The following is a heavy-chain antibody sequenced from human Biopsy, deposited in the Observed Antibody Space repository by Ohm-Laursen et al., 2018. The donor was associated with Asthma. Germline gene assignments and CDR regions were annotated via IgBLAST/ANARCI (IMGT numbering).Heavy chain of an antibody. CDR1: GGSISSGGYY. V-gene: IGHV4-31*03. J-gene: IGHJ6*02. Sequence: TLSLTCPVSGGSISSGGYYWSWIRQHPGKGLEWIGYIYCSGSTYYNPSLKSRVTISVDTSKNQFSLKLSSVTAADTAVYYCARGYSGSDRIVYYYSGLEVWGQGTTVTVSS. D-gene: IGHD5-12*01. CDR2: IYCSGST. CDR3: ARGYSGSDRIVYYYSGLEV.